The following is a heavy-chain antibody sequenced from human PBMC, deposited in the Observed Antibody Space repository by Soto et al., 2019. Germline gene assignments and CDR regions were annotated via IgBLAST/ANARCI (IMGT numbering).Heavy chain of an antibody. CDR3: ARTSCSGTSCLFDP. J-gene: IGHJ5*02. CDR2: LYNTGST. Sequence: QVQMQESGPGLVKPSETLSLTCTVSGGSINSYSWSWIRQPPGKSLQWIGSLYNTGSTDYNPSLTSRVTMSSDTSKNQFSLNLASVTAADTAVYYCARTSCSGTSCLFDPWGQGTRVTVSS. D-gene: IGHD2-2*01. V-gene: IGHV4-59*01. CDR1: GGSINSYS.